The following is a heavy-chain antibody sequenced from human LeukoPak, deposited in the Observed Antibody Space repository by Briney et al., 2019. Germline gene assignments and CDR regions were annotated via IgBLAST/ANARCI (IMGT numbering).Heavy chain of an antibody. CDR2: ISDSGDIT. CDR3: AKDALRSSGWYFFDY. Sequence: GGSLRLSCAASGFAFSKLAMGWVRQASGKGLEWVSVISDSGDITYYADPVKGRFTISRDNSKNTLYLHMNSLRAEDTALYYCAKDALRSSGWYFFDYWGQGTLVTVSS. V-gene: IGHV3-23*01. J-gene: IGHJ4*02. CDR1: GFAFSKLA. D-gene: IGHD6-19*01.